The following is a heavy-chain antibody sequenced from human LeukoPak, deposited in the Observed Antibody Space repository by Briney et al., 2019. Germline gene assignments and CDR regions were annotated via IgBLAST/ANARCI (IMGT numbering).Heavy chain of an antibody. J-gene: IGHJ4*02. CDR3: AKAYCSGWSYYFDY. D-gene: IGHD6-19*01. Sequence: GGSLRLSCAVSGLSFSSYSFNWVRQAPGKGLEWVSSITPTSSYIYYADLVKGRFAISRDNSKNTLYLQMNSLRAECTAVYYRAKAYCSGWSYYFDYWGQGTLVTVSS. CDR2: ITPTSSYI. V-gene: IGHV3-21*01. CDR1: GLSFSSYS.